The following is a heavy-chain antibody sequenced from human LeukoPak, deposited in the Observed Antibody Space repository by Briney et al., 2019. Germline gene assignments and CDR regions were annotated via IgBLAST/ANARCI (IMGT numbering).Heavy chain of an antibody. D-gene: IGHD3-10*01. CDR3: AKDASYYGSGNYFDY. CDR1: GVTFSSYG. CDR2: ISYDGSNK. J-gene: IGHJ4*02. Sequence: GGSLRLSCAASGVTFSSYGMHLVRQAAGKGLEWVAVISYDGSNKYYADSVKGRFTISRDNSKNTLYLQMNSLRAEDTAVYSCAKDASYYGSGNYFDYWGQGTLVTVSS. V-gene: IGHV3-30*18.